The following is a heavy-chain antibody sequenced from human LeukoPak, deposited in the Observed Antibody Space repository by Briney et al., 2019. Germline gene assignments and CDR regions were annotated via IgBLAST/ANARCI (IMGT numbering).Heavy chain of an antibody. Sequence: PGGSLRLSCAASGFTFSNAWMNWVRQAPGKGLEWVSYISSSSSTIYYADSVKGRFTISRDNAKNSLYLQMNSLRAEDTAVYYCARDWSSGHRYYGMDVWGQGTTVTVSS. CDR3: ARDWSSGHRYYGMDV. D-gene: IGHD6-19*01. CDR1: GFTFSNAW. V-gene: IGHV3-48*01. CDR2: ISSSSSTI. J-gene: IGHJ6*02.